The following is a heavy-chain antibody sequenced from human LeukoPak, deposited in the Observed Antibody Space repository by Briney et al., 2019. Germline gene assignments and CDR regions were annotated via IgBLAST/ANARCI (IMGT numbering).Heavy chain of an antibody. J-gene: IGHJ4*02. CDR1: GFTFSSYW. CDR2: IKQDGSEK. CDR3: AKDLMPWGGYSYGYQAGFDY. Sequence: GGSLRLSCAASGFTFSSYWMSWVRQAPGKGLEWVANIKQDGSEKYYVDSVKGRFTISRDNSKNTLYLQMNSLRAEDTAVYYCAKDLMPWGGYSYGYQAGFDYWGQGTLVTVSS. V-gene: IGHV3-7*01. D-gene: IGHD5-18*01.